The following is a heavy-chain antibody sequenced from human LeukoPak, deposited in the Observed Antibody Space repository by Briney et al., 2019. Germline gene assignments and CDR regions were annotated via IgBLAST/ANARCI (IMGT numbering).Heavy chain of an antibody. V-gene: IGHV4-59*01. J-gene: IGHJ6*03. CDR2: IYNSEIT. CDR1: GAFITDYY. D-gene: IGHD2-15*01. CDR3: AKGGGSSFRGEYYYYYMDV. Sequence: SETLSLTCTVSGAFITDYYWSWIRQPPGKGLEFIGYIYNSEITNYNASLSSRVTMSVDTSKNQFSLELKSMTAPDTAVYYCAKGGGSSFRGEYYYYYMDVWGKGTTVTVSS.